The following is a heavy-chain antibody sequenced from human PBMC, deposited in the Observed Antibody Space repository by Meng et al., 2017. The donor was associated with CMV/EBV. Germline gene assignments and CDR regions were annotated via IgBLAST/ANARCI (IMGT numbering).Heavy chain of an antibody. CDR2: ISSSSSTI. Sequence: GGSLRLSCAASGFTFSSYSMNWVRQAPGKGLEWVSYISSSSSTIYYADSVKGRFTIHRDNAKNSLYLQMNSLRAEDTAVYYCARDWGGTSFKHLPHNDYWGQGTLVTVSS. V-gene: IGHV3-48*04. CDR3: ARDWGGTSFKHLPHNDY. D-gene: IGHD3-16*01. CDR1: GFTFSSYS. J-gene: IGHJ4*02.